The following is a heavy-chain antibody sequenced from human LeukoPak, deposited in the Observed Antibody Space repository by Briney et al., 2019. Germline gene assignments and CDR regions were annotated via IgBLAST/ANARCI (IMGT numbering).Heavy chain of an antibody. CDR2: ISGDGRNI. CDR1: GFTFSSYW. J-gene: IGHJ6*02. CDR3: TRDLMDYDVSTGLHHYYMDV. D-gene: IGHD3-9*01. V-gene: IGHV3-74*01. Sequence: QAGGSLRLSCVASGFTFSSYWMHWVRQDPRKGLVWVSRISGDGRNINYADSVRGRFTISRDNAKNTLYLQMNTLGVEDTAVYYCTRDLMDYDVSTGLHHYYMDVWGQGTTVTVSS.